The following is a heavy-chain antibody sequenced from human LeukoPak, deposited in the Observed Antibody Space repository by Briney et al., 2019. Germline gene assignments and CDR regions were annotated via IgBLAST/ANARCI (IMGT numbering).Heavy chain of an antibody. CDR1: GYTFTGYY. V-gene: IGHV1-2*02. J-gene: IGHJ6*02. Sequence: ASVKVPCKASGYTFTGYYMHWVRQAPGQGLEWMGWINPNSGGTNYAQKFQGRVTMTRDTSISTAYMELSRLRSDDTAVYYCARDSVPSYGMDVWGQGTTVTVSS. CDR3: ARDSVPSYGMDV. CDR2: INPNSGGT. D-gene: IGHD2-2*01.